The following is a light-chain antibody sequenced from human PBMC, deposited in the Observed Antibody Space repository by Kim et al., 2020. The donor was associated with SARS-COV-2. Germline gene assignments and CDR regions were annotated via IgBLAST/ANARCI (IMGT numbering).Light chain of an antibody. V-gene: IGKV1-39*01. CDR3: QQSYSAYFT. CDR2: AAS. CDR1: QSINIF. Sequence: ASLRDRVTITCRASQSINIFLNWYQQKPGKAPKLLIYAASNLQIGVPSRFSGSGSGTDFTLTISSLQPDDFATYYCQQSYSAYFTFGGGTKVDIK. J-gene: IGKJ4*01.